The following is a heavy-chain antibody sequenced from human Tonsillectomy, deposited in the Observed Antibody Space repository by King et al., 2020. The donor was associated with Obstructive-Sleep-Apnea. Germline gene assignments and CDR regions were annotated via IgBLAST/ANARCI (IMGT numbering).Heavy chain of an antibody. V-gene: IGHV3-7*01. Sequence: VQLVESGGGLVQPGGSLRLSCAASGFTFSSYWMSWVRQAPGKGLEWVANIKQDGSEKYYVDSVKGRFTISRDNAQNSLYMQMNSLRAEDTAVYYCARAIAVAATGFDYWGQGTLVTVSS. J-gene: IGHJ4*02. CDR2: IKQDGSEK. D-gene: IGHD6-19*01. CDR1: GFTFSSYW. CDR3: ARAIAVAATGFDY.